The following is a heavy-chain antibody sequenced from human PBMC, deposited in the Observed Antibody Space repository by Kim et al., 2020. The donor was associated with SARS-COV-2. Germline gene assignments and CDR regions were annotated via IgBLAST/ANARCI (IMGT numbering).Heavy chain of an antibody. CDR1: GFTFNVYY. CDR3: ARTNYGSGSYSNAGVFDI. J-gene: IGHJ3*02. Sequence: GGSLRLSCAASGFTFNVYYMSWIRQTPGKGLEWVSYIDNRGSNIFYADSVKGRFTVSKDNAKTVYLQMNSLRAEDTAIYYCARTNYGSGSYSNAGVFDIWGQGTMVTVSS. D-gene: IGHD3-10*01. CDR2: IDNRGSNI. V-gene: IGHV3-11*04.